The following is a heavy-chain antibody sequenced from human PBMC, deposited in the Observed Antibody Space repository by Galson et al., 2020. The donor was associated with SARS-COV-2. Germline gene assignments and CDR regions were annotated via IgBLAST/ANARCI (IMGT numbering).Heavy chain of an antibody. D-gene: IGHD3-10*01. J-gene: IGHJ4*02. CDR1: GFTFSRYA. V-gene: IGHV3-23*01. CDR2: LGASGGGT. Sequence: GGSLRLSCEASGFTFSRYAMSWVRQVPGKGLEWVSALGASGGGTYYADSVKGRFTISRDNSKNTVYLLMNTLRAEDTAVYFCAKLRAPLWFGEALDSWGQGTLVTVSS. CDR3: AKLRAPLWFGEALDS.